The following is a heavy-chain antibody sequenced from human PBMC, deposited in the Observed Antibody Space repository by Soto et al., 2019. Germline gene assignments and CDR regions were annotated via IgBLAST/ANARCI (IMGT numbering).Heavy chain of an antibody. D-gene: IGHD2-15*01. Sequence: PGGSLRLSCVASGFTFSSYWMHWVRQVPGKEPVWVSFIDSYGSSTKYADSVRGRFTISRDNAKNTLYLLMNSLRVEDTAVYYCVRTSLVVAAATREDYWGQGTLVTVSS. CDR1: GFTFSSYW. J-gene: IGHJ4*02. CDR2: IDSYGSST. V-gene: IGHV3-74*03. CDR3: VRTSLVVAAATREDY.